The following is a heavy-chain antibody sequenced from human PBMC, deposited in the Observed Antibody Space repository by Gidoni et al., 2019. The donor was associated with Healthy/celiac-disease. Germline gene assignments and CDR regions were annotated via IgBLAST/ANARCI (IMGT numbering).Heavy chain of an antibody. J-gene: IGHJ6*02. CDR1: GFTFDDYA. CDR3: AKGLYSSYYYYGMDV. CDR2: ISLNSGSI. V-gene: IGHV3-9*01. D-gene: IGHD4-4*01. Sequence: EVQLVESGGGLVQPGRSLRLSCAASGFTFDDYAMHWVRQAPGKGLEWGSGISLNSGSIGYADSVKGRFTTSRDNAKNSLYLQMNSLRAEDTALYYCAKGLYSSYYYYGMDVWGQGTTVTVSS.